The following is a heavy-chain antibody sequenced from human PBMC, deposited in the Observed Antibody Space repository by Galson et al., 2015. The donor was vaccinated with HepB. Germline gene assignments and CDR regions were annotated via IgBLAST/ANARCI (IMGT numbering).Heavy chain of an antibody. D-gene: IGHD2-21*02. CDR1: GFTFSTYS. J-gene: IGHJ2*01. CDR3: ARVTAASGWYFDL. V-gene: IGHV3-48*02. CDR2: INSNSVTI. Sequence: SLRLSCAGSGFTFSTYSMNWVRQAPGKGLEWVSYINSNSVTIYYANSVKGRFSISRDNAKNSLYLQMNGLRDEDTAVYYCARVTAASGWYFDLWGRGTLVTVSS.